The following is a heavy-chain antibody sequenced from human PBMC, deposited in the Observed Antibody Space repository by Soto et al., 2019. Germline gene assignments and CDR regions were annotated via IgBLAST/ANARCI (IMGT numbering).Heavy chain of an antibody. CDR3: ARRYGSGSYYGWFDP. CDR2: INHSGST. J-gene: IGHJ5*02. V-gene: IGHV4-34*01. Sequence: SETLSLTCAVYGGSFSGYHWSWIRRPPGKGLEWIGEINHSGSTNYNPSLKSRVTISVDTSKNQFSLKLSSVTAADTAVYYCARRYGSGSYYGWFDPWGQGTLVTVSS. D-gene: IGHD3-10*01. CDR1: GGSFSGYH.